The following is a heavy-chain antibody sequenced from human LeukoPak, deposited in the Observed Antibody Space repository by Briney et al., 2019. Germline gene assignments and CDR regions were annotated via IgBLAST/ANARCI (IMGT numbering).Heavy chain of an antibody. D-gene: IGHD2-21*02. CDR3: AAAGCGGDCYDNWFDP. Sequence: SVKVSCKASGFTFTSSAVQWVRQARGQRLEWIGWIVVGSGNTNYAQEFQERVTITRDMSTSTAYMELSSLRSEDTAVYYCAAAGCGGDCYDNWFDPWGQGTLVTVSS. V-gene: IGHV1-58*01. CDR1: GFTFTSSA. CDR2: IVVGSGNT. J-gene: IGHJ5*02.